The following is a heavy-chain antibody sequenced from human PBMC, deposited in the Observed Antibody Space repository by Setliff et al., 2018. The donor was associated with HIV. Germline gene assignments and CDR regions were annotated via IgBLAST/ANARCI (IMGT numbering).Heavy chain of an antibody. Sequence: SETLSLTCTVSGGSISSHFWMWIRQPPGKGLEWIGYVHHSGTTNSKPSLRSRVTISVDTSKNPFALKLRSVTAADTAVYYCARGAGGCSGNDDYFDYWGQGTLVTVSS. CDR3: ARGAGGCSGNDDYFDY. CDR2: VHHSGTT. CDR1: GGSISSHF. D-gene: IGHD2-15*01. V-gene: IGHV4-59*11. J-gene: IGHJ4*02.